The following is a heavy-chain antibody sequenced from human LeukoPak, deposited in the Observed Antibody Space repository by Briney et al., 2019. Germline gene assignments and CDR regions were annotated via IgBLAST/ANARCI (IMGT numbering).Heavy chain of an antibody. CDR2: INPNSGGT. CDR3: ASHRGMTYYMDV. CDR1: GYTFTGYY. D-gene: IGHD1-14*01. Sequence: ASVKVSCKASGYTFTGYYMHWVRQAPGQGLEWMGWINPNSGGTNYAQKFQGRVTMTRDTSITTAYMELSRLTSDDTAVYYCASHRGMTYYMDVRGKGTTVTISS. J-gene: IGHJ6*03. V-gene: IGHV1-2*02.